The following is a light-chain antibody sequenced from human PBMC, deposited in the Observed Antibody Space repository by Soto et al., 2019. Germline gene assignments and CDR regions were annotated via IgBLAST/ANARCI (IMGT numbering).Light chain of an antibody. CDR3: TSFTSSSTRV. V-gene: IGLV2-14*01. CDR1: SSDVGGYNY. CDR2: EVS. Sequence: QSALTQPASVSGSPGQSITISCTGTSSDVGGYNYVSWYQQHPGNAPKLIIYEVSNRPSGVCPRFSGSKSGNTASLPISGLQTEDEADYYCTSFTSSSTRVFGTGTKLTVL. J-gene: IGLJ1*01.